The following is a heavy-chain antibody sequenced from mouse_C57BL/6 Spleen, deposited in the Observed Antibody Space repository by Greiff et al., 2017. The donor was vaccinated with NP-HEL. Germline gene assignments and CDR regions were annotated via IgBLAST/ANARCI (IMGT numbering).Heavy chain of an antibody. J-gene: IGHJ1*03. D-gene: IGHD1-1*01. CDR2: IYPGSGST. Sequence: VQLQQPGAELVKPGASVKMSCKASGYTFTSYWITWVKQRPGQGLEWIGDIYPGSGSTNYTEKFKSKATLTVDTSSSTAYMQLSSLTSEDSAVYYCAREDYGSSWYFDVWGTGTTVTVSS. V-gene: IGHV1-55*01. CDR1: GYTFTSYW. CDR3: AREDYGSSWYFDV.